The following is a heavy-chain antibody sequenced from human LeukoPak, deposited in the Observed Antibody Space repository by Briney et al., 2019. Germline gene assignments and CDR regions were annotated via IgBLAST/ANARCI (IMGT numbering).Heavy chain of an antibody. V-gene: IGHV3-30*18. J-gene: IGHJ5*02. CDR2: ISYDGSNK. Sequence: GGSLRLSCAASGFTFSSYAMSWVRQAPGKGLEWVAVISYDGSNKYYADSVKGRFTISRDNSKNTLYLQMNSLRAEDTAVYYCAKDLRITIFGVVIMDFMEFDPWGQGTLVTVSS. CDR1: GFTFSSYA. D-gene: IGHD3-3*01. CDR3: AKDLRITIFGVVIMDFMEFDP.